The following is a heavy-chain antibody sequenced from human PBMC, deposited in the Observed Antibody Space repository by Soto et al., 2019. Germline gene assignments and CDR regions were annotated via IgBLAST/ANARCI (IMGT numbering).Heavy chain of an antibody. CDR2: INHSGST. CDR1: GGSFSGYY. D-gene: IGHD2-2*01. CDR3: ARKVVQAAINAGGYYYGMDV. Sequence: SETLSLTCAVYGGSFSGYYWSWIRQPPGKGLEWIGEINHSGSTNYNPSLKSRVTISVDTSKNQFSLKLSSVTAADTAVYYCARKVVQAAINAGGYYYGMDVWGQGTTVTVYS. J-gene: IGHJ6*02. V-gene: IGHV4-34*01.